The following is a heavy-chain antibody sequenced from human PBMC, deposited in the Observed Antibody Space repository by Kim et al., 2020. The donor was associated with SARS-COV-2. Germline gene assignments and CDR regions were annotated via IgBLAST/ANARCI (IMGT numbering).Heavy chain of an antibody. V-gene: IGHV3-23*01. J-gene: IGHJ4*02. D-gene: IGHD2-21*01. CDR2: GST. Sequence: GSTYYADSVKGRFTISSDNANNTLYLQMNSLRAEDTAVYYCAKTGVIPDYWGQGTLVTVSS. CDR3: AKTGVIPDY.